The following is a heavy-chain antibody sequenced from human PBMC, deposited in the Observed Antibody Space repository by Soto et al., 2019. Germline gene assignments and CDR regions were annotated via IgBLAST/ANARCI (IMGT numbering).Heavy chain of an antibody. D-gene: IGHD3-9*01. V-gene: IGHV5-51*01. CDR3: LRHDILSGSPDYYLDV. CDR1: GGKVCRFW. CDR2: VYPADSDV. Sequence: GAALQKSCEGCGGKVCRFWCWPVRQKPRNRLEWMGIVYPADSDVRYNPSFQGQVTISADKSISPAYLQWSSLKASDTAMFYCLRHDILSGSPDYYLDVWGKGTTVPVSS. J-gene: IGHJ6*03.